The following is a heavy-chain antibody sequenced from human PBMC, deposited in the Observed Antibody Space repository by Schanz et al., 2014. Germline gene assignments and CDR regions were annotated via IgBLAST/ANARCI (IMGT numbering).Heavy chain of an antibody. CDR3: ARGRVLES. V-gene: IGHV3-74*01. J-gene: IGHJ5*02. CDR1: GFSFTTYA. CDR2: IKSDGSST. D-gene: IGHD1-1*01. Sequence: EVQLVESGGGLVQPGGSLRLSCASSGFSFTTYAMSWVRQAPGKGLEWVSRIKSDGSSTSYADFVKGRFTISRDNAKNSLFLQMNSLRPEDTAVYYCARGRVLESWGQGTLVTVSS.